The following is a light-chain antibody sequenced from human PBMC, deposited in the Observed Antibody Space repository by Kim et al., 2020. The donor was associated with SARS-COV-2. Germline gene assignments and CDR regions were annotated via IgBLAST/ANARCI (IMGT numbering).Light chain of an antibody. CDR2: DAT. CDR3: QQSNDWPPLT. J-gene: IGKJ1*01. V-gene: IGKV3-15*01. CDR1: QTINNR. Sequence: APGDRPTLSCRASQTINNRLFWYPQKPGQAPRLLIYDATTRATGIPARFIGSGSETDFTLTISSLQSEDFAVYYCQQSNDWPPLTFGQGTKVDIK.